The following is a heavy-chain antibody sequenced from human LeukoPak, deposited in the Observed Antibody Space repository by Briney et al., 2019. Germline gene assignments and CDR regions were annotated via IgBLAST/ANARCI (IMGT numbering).Heavy chain of an antibody. CDR2: IYYSGST. V-gene: IGHV4-59*01. J-gene: IGHJ5*02. CDR3: ARAPRNLGYCSSTSCLRGGFDP. D-gene: IGHD2-2*01. Sequence: SETLSLTCTVSGGSISSYYWSWIRQPPGKGLEWIGYIYYSGSTNYNPSLKSRVTISVDTSKNQFSLKLSSVTAADTAVYYCARAPRNLGYCSSTSCLRGGFDPWGQGTLVTVSS. CDR1: GGSISSYY.